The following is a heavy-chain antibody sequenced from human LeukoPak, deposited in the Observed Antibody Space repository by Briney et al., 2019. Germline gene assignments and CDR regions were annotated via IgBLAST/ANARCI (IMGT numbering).Heavy chain of an antibody. CDR1: GFTFSSYG. CDR2: IKSKTDGGTT. J-gene: IGHJ4*02. Sequence: PGGSLRLSCAASGFTFSSYGMYWVRQAPGKGLEWVGRIKSKTDGGTTDYAAPVKGRFTISRDDSKNTLYLQMNSLRAEDTAVYYCAKPSDWGYGSGSYLDPFDYWGQGTLVTVSS. V-gene: IGHV3-15*01. D-gene: IGHD3-10*01. CDR3: AKPSDWGYGSGSYLDPFDY.